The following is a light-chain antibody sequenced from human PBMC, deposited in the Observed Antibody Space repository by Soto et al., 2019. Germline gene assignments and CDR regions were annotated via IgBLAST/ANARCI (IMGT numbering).Light chain of an antibody. Sequence: DIQLTQSPSSLSASVGDRVTITCRASQGISNYLAWYQQKPGKVPKLLIYAASTLQSGVPSRFSGSGSGTDFTLTISSLQPEDVATCYWQKYNSAPRLTFGGGIKVEIK. CDR2: AAS. J-gene: IGKJ4*01. CDR1: QGISNY. V-gene: IGKV1-27*01. CDR3: QKYNSAPRLT.